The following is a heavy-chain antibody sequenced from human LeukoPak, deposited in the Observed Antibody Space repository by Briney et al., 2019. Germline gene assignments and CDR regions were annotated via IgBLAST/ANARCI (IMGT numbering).Heavy chain of an antibody. J-gene: IGHJ4*02. CDR2: INSDGSST. CDR3: ATVLLWFGDYY. CDR1: GFTFSSYW. V-gene: IGHV3-74*01. D-gene: IGHD3-10*01. Sequence: PGGSLRLSCAASGFTFSSYWMHWVRQAPGKGLVWVSRINSDGSSTSYADSVKGRFTISRDNAKNTLYLQMNSLRAEDTAVYYCATVLLWFGDYYWGQGTLVTVSS.